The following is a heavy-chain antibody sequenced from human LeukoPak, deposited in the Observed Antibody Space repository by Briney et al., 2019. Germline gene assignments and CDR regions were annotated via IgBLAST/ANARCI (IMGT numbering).Heavy chain of an antibody. CDR1: GGSISNYY. D-gene: IGHD3-10*01. J-gene: IGHJ5*02. Sequence: PSETLSLTCTVSGGSISNYYWSWIRQPPGKGLEWIVFIHSNCGANYNSSLHSPPPISRYTSRSQVSLNLTSVTAADTAIYYCASSNLGSLGQFVPWGQGTLVTVSS. CDR2: IHSNCGA. CDR3: ASSNLGSLGQFVP. V-gene: IGHV4-59*01.